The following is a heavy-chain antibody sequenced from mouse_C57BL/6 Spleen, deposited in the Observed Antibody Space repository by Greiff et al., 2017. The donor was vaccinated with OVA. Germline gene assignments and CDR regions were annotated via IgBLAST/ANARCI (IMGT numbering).Heavy chain of an antibody. J-gene: IGHJ2*01. V-gene: IGHV10-1*01. D-gene: IGHD1-1*01. Sequence: EVKLVESGGGLVQPKGSLKLSCAASGFSFNTYAMNWVRQAPGKGLEWVARIRSKSNNYATYYADSLKDRFTISRDDSESMLYLQMNNLKTEDTAMYYCVRQGYGSFDYWGQGTTLTVSS. CDR2: IRSKSNNYAT. CDR1: GFSFNTYA. CDR3: VRQGYGSFDY.